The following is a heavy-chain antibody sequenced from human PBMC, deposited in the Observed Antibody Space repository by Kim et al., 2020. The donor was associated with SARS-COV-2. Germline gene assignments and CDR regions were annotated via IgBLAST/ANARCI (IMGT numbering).Heavy chain of an antibody. CDR3: ARLRSYCSSTSCYRGGRDYYGMDV. V-gene: IGHV4-34*01. D-gene: IGHD2-2*02. Sequence: SETLSLTCAVYGGSFSGYYWSWIRQPPGKGLEWIGEINHSGSTNYNPSLKSRVTISVDTSKNQFSLKLSSVTAADTAVYYCARLRSYCSSTSCYRGGRDYYGMDVWGQGTTVTVSS. J-gene: IGHJ6*02. CDR1: GGSFSGYY. CDR2: INHSGST.